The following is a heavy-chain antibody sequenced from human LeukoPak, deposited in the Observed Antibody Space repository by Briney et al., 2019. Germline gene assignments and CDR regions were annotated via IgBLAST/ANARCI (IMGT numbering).Heavy chain of an antibody. V-gene: IGHV1-58*01. CDR3: AADRRSSGWYGDYYYYGMDV. CDR1: GFTFTSSA. Sequence: ASVKVSCKASGFTFTSSAVQWVRQARGQRLEWIGWIVVGCGNTNYAQKFQERVTITRDMSTSTAYMELSSLRFEDTAVYYCAADRRSSGWYGDYYYYGMDVWGQGTTVTVSS. J-gene: IGHJ6*02. D-gene: IGHD6-19*01. CDR2: IVVGCGNT.